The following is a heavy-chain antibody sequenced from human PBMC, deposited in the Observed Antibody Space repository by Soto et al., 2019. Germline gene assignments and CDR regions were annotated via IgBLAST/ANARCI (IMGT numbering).Heavy chain of an antibody. J-gene: IGHJ6*02. CDR3: GRGGLRYFDWFPAHYYYGMDV. CDR2: INHSGST. V-gene: IGHV4-34*01. Sequence: SETLSLTCAVYGGSFSGYYWSWIRQPPGKGLEWIGEINHSGSTNYNPSLKSRVTISVDTSKNQFSLKLSSVTAADTAVYYCGRGGLRYFDWFPAHYYYGMDVWGQGTTVTVSS. D-gene: IGHD3-9*01. CDR1: GGSFSGYY.